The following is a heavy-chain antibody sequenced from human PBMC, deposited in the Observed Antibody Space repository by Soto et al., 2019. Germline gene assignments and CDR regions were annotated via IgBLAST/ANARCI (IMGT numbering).Heavy chain of an antibody. J-gene: IGHJ4*02. CDR1: GGSMSSYY. CDR3: ARVRDYVFDF. CDR2: IYTTGSS. Sequence: SETLSLTCTVSGGSMSSYYLSWIRQPAGKGLEWIGRIYTTGSSNYKPSLKSRVTMSIDTSKNQFSLRLRSVTAADTAVYYCARVRDYVFDFWGQGTLVTVYS. V-gene: IGHV4-4*07. D-gene: IGHD3-10*02.